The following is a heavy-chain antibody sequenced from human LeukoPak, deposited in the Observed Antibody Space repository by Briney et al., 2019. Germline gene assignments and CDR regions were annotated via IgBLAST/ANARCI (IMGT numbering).Heavy chain of an antibody. D-gene: IGHD6-19*01. Sequence: SETLSLTCAVYGGSFSGYYWNWIRQPPGEGLEWLGEINHSGNANYNPFLKSRVTVSVDTSKNQFSLKLSSVTAADTAVYYCASLEGGQWLVGVFDYRGQGTLVTVSS. CDR2: INHSGNA. CDR3: ASLEGGQWLVGVFDY. J-gene: IGHJ4*02. CDR1: GGSFSGYY. V-gene: IGHV4-34*01.